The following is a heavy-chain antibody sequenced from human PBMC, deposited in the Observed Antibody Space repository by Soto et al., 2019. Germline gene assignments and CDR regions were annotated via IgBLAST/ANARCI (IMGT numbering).Heavy chain of an antibody. D-gene: IGHD3-3*01. CDR2: IYYSGST. CDR3: ARDSHFGVVPLYGMDV. V-gene: IGHV4-39*02. Sequence: PSETLSLTCTVSGGSISSSSYYWGWIRQPPGKGLEWIGSIYYSGSTYYNPSLKSRVTISVDTSKNQFSLKLSSVTAADTAVYYCARDSHFGVVPLYGMDVWGQGTTVTVSS. CDR1: GGSISSSSYY. J-gene: IGHJ6*02.